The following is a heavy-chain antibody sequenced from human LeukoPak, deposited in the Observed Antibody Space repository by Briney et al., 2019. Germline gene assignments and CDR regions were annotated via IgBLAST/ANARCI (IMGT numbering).Heavy chain of an antibody. V-gene: IGHV1-2*02. Sequence: ASVKVSCKASGYTFTGYYMHWVRQAPGQGLEWMGWINPNSGGTNYAQKFQGRVTMTRDTSISTAYMELSRLRSDDTAVYYCARGPPKVRGVTSDYWGQGTLVTVSS. D-gene: IGHD3-10*01. J-gene: IGHJ4*02. CDR1: GYTFTGYY. CDR2: INPNSGGT. CDR3: ARGPPKVRGVTSDY.